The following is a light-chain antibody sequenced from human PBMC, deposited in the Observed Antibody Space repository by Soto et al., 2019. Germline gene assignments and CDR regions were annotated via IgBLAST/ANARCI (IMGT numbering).Light chain of an antibody. CDR2: GNS. CDR1: SSNIGAGYD. V-gene: IGLV1-40*01. Sequence: QLVLTQPPSVSGAPGQRVTISCTWSSSNIGAGYDVHWYQQLPGTAPKLLIYGNSNRPSGVPDRFSGSKSGTSASLAITGLQAEDEADYYCQSYDSSLSGYVFGTGTQLTVL. CDR3: QSYDSSLSGYV. J-gene: IGLJ1*01.